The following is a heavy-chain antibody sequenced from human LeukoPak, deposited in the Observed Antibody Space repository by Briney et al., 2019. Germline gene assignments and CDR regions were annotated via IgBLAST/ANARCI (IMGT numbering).Heavy chain of an antibody. CDR1: GFIFTNYW. V-gene: IGHV3-7*03. J-gene: IGHJ4*02. CDR2: IKEDGSAK. Sequence: GGSLRLSCAASGFIFTNYWMTWVRQAPGKGLEWVANIKEDGSAKYYVDSVKGRFTISRDSAKNSVYLQMNSLRAEDTAVYYCASQNYYDSSAYWGQGTLVTVSS. D-gene: IGHD3-22*01. CDR3: ASQNYYDSSAY.